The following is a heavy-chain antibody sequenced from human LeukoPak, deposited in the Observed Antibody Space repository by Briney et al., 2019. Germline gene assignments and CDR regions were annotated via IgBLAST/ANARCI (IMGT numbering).Heavy chain of an antibody. CDR3: ARFLETTSFDI. CDR1: GGSFTSYY. V-gene: IGHV4-4*09. D-gene: IGHD2/OR15-2a*01. J-gene: IGHJ3*02. CDR2: IYTSGNT. Sequence: PSETLSLTCTVSGGSFTSYYWSWIRQPPGKGLEWIGYIYTSGNTNYNPSLKSRVTISVDTSKNQFSLKLSSVTAADTAVYYCARFLETTSFDIWGQGTMVTVSS.